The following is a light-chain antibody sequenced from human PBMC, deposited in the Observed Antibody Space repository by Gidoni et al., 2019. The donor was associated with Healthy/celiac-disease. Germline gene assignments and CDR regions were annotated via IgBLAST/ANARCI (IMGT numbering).Light chain of an antibody. CDR2: EVS. CDR3: SSYTSSSSYV. CDR1: SSDVGGYNY. Sequence: QSALTQPASVSGSPGQSITISCTGTSSDVGGYNYVSWSQQHPGKSPKLMIYEVSNRPSGVSNRCSGSKSGNTASLTISGLQAEDEADYYCSSYTSSSSYVFGTGTKVTVL. V-gene: IGLV2-14*01. J-gene: IGLJ1*01.